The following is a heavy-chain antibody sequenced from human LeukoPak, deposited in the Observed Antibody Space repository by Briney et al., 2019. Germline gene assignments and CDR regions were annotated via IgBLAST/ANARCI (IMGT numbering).Heavy chain of an antibody. CDR3: ARAPSSVGPRRYYYYGMDV. Sequence: PGGSLRLSCAASGFTFSDYYMSWIRQAPGKGLEWVSYISSSDSTIYYADSVKGRFTISRDNAKNSLYLQMNSLRAEDTAVYYCARAPSSVGPRRYYYYGMDVWGQGTTVTVSS. CDR1: GFTFSDYY. D-gene: IGHD3/OR15-3a*01. V-gene: IGHV3-11*04. CDR2: ISSSDSTI. J-gene: IGHJ6*02.